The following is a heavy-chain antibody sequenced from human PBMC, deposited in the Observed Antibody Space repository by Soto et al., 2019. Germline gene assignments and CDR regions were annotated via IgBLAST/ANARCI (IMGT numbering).Heavy chain of an antibody. J-gene: IGHJ6*02. Sequence: GGSLRLSCAASGFTFSSVAMTWARQAPGKGLEWVSTIGASGVTFYADSVKGRFTISRDNSRNTLYLQMNSLRAEDTAVYYCAKDMGRYFDWLSHYYYGMDVWGQGTTVTVSS. D-gene: IGHD3-9*01. V-gene: IGHV3-23*01. CDR3: AKDMGRYFDWLSHYYYGMDV. CDR1: GFTFSSVA. CDR2: IGASGVT.